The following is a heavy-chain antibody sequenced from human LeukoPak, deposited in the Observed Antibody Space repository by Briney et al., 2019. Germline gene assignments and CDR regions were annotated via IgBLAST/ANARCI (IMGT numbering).Heavy chain of an antibody. Sequence: ASVKVSCKASGGTFSSYAISWVRQAPGQGLEWMGGLIPIFGTPNYAQKFQGRVTITTDESTSTVYMELSSLRSEDTAVYYSARGARYSTSSGWFDPWGQGTLVTVSS. J-gene: IGHJ5*02. CDR3: ARGARYSTSSGWFDP. CDR1: GGTFSSYA. D-gene: IGHD6-6*01. V-gene: IGHV1-69*05. CDR2: LIPIFGTP.